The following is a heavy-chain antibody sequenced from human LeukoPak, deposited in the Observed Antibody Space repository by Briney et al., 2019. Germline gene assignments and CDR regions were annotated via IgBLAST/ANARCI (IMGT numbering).Heavy chain of an antibody. Sequence: SETLSLTCTVSSYSISSHYYWGWIRQPPGKGLEWIGSAYHSGSTYYNPSLKSRVTISVDTSKNQFSLKLTSVTAADTAVYYCARNLVGAPRYFDFWGQGTLVTVSS. CDR1: SYSISSHYY. V-gene: IGHV4-38-2*02. D-gene: IGHD1-26*01. CDR3: ARNLVGAPRYFDF. CDR2: AYHSGST. J-gene: IGHJ4*02.